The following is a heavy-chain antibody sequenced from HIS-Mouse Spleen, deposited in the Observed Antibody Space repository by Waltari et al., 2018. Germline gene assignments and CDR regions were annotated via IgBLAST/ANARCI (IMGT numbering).Heavy chain of an antibody. CDR1: GGSISSSRYY. CDR3: AREIPYSSSWYDWYFDL. D-gene: IGHD6-13*01. Sequence: QLQLQESGPGLVKPSETRSLTCAVSGGSISSSRYYLGWIRQPPGKGLEWIGSIYYSGSTYYNPSLKSRVTISVDTSKNQFSLKLSSVTAADTAVYYCAREIPYSSSWYDWYFDLWGRGTLVTVSS. CDR2: IYYSGST. V-gene: IGHV4-39*07. J-gene: IGHJ2*01.